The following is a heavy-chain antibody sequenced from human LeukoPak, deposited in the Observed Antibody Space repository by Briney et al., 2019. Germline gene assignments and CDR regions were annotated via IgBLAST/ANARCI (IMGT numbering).Heavy chain of an antibody. J-gene: IGHJ4*02. D-gene: IGHD1-14*01. CDR1: GGSFSGYY. Sequence: SETLSLTCAVYGGSFSGYYWSWIRQPPGKGLEWIGEINHSGSTNYNPSLKSRVTISVDTSKNQFSLKLSSVTAADTAVYYCASYHGFDYWGQGTLVTVPS. CDR3: ASYHGFDY. CDR2: INHSGST. V-gene: IGHV4-34*01.